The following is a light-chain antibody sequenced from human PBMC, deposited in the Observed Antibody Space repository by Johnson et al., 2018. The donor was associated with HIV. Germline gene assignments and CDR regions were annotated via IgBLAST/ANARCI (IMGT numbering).Light chain of an antibody. CDR2: EDN. V-gene: IGLV1-51*02. Sequence: QSVLTQPPSVSAAPGQRVTISCSGSSSNIGNNYVSWHQQFPGTVPKLLIYEDNKRPSGIPDRFSGSKSGTSATLAITGLHTGDEADYYCGTLDSSLLAYVFGTGPKVTGL. CDR3: GTLDSSLLAYV. J-gene: IGLJ1*01. CDR1: SSNIGNNY.